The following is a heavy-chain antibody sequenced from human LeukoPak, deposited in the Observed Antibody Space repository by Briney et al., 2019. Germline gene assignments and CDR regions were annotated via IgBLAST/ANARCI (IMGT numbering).Heavy chain of an antibody. CDR3: AREGESIAAASFDY. Sequence: GGSLRLSCAASGFTFSGYSMNWVRQAPGKGLEWVSYISSSSSTIYYADSVKGRFTISRDNAKNSLYLQMNSLRAEDTAVYYCAREGESIAAASFDYWGQGTLVTVSS. J-gene: IGHJ4*02. CDR1: GFTFSGYS. V-gene: IGHV3-48*04. CDR2: ISSSSSTI. D-gene: IGHD6-13*01.